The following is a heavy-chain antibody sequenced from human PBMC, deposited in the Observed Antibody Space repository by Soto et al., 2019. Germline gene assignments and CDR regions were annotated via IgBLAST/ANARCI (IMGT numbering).Heavy chain of an antibody. Sequence: EVQLVESGGGLVKPGGSLRLSFAASGFTFSSYSMNWVRQAPGKGLEWVSSISSSSSYIYYADSVKGRFTITRDNANKSLYLQMNSVRAEDTSVYYCAGAPYYYDSRGDWAYWCQGTLVTVSS. CDR3: AGAPYYYDSRGDWAY. V-gene: IGHV3-21*01. CDR1: GFTFSSYS. CDR2: ISSSSSYI. J-gene: IGHJ4*02. D-gene: IGHD3-22*01.